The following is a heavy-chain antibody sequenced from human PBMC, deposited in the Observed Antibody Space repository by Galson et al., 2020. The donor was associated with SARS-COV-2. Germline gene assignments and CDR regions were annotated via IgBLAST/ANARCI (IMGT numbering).Heavy chain of an antibody. V-gene: IGHV4-39*01. Sequence: TLSLTCTVSGGSISSSSYYWGWIRQPPGKGLEWIGSIYYSGSTYYNPSLKSRVTISVDTSKNQFSLKLSSVTAADTAVYYCARRAGQLWFYYFDYWGQGTLVTVSS. D-gene: IGHD5-18*01. CDR1: GGSISSSSYY. CDR3: ARRAGQLWFYYFDY. CDR2: IYYSGST. J-gene: IGHJ4*02.